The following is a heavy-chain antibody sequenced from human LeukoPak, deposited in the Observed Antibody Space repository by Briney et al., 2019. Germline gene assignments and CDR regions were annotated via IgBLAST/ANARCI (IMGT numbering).Heavy chain of an antibody. D-gene: IGHD1-7*01. CDR1: GFTFSSYW. V-gene: IGHV3-7*01. J-gene: IGHJ5*02. CDR2: INQDGSEK. Sequence: PAGGSLRLSCAASGFTFSSYWMSWVRQAPGKGLEWVANINQDGSEKYYVDSVKGRFTISRDNAKNSLYLQMNSLRAEDTAVYYCARVPYNWNYVVCFDPWGQGTLVTVSS. CDR3: ARVPYNWNYVVCFDP.